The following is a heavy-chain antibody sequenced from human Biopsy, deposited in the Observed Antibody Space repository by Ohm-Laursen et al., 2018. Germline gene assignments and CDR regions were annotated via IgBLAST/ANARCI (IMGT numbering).Heavy chain of an antibody. CDR1: GDTFSDYY. CDR2: IDTINGGA. J-gene: IGHJ5*02. CDR3: ARERDP. V-gene: IGHV1-2*02. Sequence: SAKVSCKTSGDTFSDYYVHWVRQAPGHGLEWMGWIDTINGGARYAQKFQGRVTMTRDTSISTAYMELSRLTSDDTAVYYCARERDPWGQGTLVTVSS.